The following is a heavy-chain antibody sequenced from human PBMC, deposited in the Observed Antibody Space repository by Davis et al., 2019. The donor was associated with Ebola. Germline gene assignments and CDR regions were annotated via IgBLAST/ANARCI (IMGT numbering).Heavy chain of an antibody. CDR1: GVSISRHY. V-gene: IGHV4-59*11. D-gene: IGHD3-16*01. J-gene: IGHJ4*02. CDR3: AERGGSV. CDR2: IYYTGSA. Sequence: PGGSLRLSCTVSGVSISRHYWSWIRQPPGKRLEWIGSIYYTGSAYYNSSLNSRVTISVDTSKNQFSLKLSSVTAADTAMYDWAERGGSVWGQGTLVTVSS.